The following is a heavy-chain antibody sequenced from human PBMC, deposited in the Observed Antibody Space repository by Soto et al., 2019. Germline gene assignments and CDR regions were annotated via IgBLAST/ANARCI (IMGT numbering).Heavy chain of an antibody. J-gene: IGHJ6*02. D-gene: IGHD3-3*01. CDR3: ARVVPPNYDFLSGYLTSDYYYYAIDV. CDR1: GGSISRSNW. Sequence: ETRSDTWAVSGGSISRSNWLSWVRQPQGKGLERIGEIYHSGSTNYNPSLKSRVTISVDKSKNQFSLKLSSVTAADTAVYYCARVVPPNYDFLSGYLTSDYYYYAIDVRCQ. CDR2: IYHSGST. V-gene: IGHV4-4*02.